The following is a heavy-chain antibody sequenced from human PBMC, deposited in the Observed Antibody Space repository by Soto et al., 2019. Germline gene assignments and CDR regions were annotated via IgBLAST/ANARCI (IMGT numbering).Heavy chain of an antibody. V-gene: IGHV3-7*01. CDR3: ARGHYGLAV. Sequence: GGSLRLSCAVSGFSSSGHWMSWVRQAPGRGLEWVAYINPDGSEKWYVDSVKGRFTISRDNAKNSLYLQMNSLRVEDTAVHYCARGHYGLAVWGQGTTVTVSS. J-gene: IGHJ6*02. CDR1: GFSSSGHW. D-gene: IGHD3-10*01. CDR2: INPDGSEK.